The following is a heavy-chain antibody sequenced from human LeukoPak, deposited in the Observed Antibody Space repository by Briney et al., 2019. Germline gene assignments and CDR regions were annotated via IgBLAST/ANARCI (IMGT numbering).Heavy chain of an antibody. Sequence: PSETLSLTCTVSGGSISSGDYYWGWIRQPPGKGLEWIGYIYYSGSTYYNPSLKSRVTISVDTSKNPFSLKPSSVTAADTAVYYCARGRRYYDSSGYPTVDYWGQGTLVTVSS. CDR1: GGSISSGDYY. CDR3: ARGRRYYDSSGYPTVDY. J-gene: IGHJ4*02. V-gene: IGHV4-30-4*01. D-gene: IGHD3-22*01. CDR2: IYYSGST.